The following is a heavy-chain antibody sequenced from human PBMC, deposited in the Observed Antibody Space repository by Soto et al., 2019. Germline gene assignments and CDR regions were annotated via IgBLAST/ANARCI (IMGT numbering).Heavy chain of an antibody. J-gene: IGHJ6*02. D-gene: IGHD2-15*01. CDR3: AKGRAYDCSGGSCYGMDV. CDR2: ISGSGGST. Sequence: GGSLRLSCAASGFTFSSYAMSWVRQAPGKGLEWVSAISGSGGSTYYADSVKGRFSISRDNSKNTLYLQMNSLRAEDTAVYYCAKGRAYDCSGGSCYGMDVWGQGTTVTVSS. CDR1: GFTFSSYA. V-gene: IGHV3-23*01.